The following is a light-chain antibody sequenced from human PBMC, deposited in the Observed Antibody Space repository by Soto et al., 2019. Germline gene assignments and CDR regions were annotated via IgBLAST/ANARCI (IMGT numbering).Light chain of an antibody. CDR3: QQRSNWPLT. Sequence: EIVLTQSPATLSLSPGERATLSCRASQSVSSYLTWYQQKPGQAPRLLIYDVSNRATGIPARFSGSGSGTEFTLTISSLEPEDFAFYYCQQRSNWPLTFGGGTKVEIK. CDR1: QSVSSY. J-gene: IGKJ4*01. CDR2: DVS. V-gene: IGKV3-11*01.